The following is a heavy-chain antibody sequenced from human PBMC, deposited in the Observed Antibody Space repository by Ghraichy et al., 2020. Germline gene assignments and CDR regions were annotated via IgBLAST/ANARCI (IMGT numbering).Heavy chain of an antibody. CDR3: AKDGGDCSGSSGSNCYPYYYYGMDV. D-gene: IGHD2-15*01. J-gene: IGHJ6*02. CDR1: GFTFDDYG. V-gene: IGHV3-9*01. CDR2: ISWNSGHI. Sequence: SLRLSCAASGFTFDDYGMHWVRLPPGKGLEWVLGISWNSGHIDYADSVKGRFTISRDNAKNSLYLQMNSLRPEDTALYYCAKDGGDCSGSSGSNCYPYYYYGMDVWGRGTTVTVSS.